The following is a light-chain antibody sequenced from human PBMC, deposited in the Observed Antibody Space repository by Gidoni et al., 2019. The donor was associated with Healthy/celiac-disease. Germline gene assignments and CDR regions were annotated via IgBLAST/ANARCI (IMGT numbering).Light chain of an antibody. Sequence: DIQMTQSPSSLSASLGDRVTITCRASQGISHYLAWYQQKPGKVPKLLIYAASTLQSGVPARFSGSGSGTDFTLTISSLQPEDVATYYCQKYNIAPRTFGQGTKVEIK. J-gene: IGKJ1*01. CDR2: AAS. CDR1: QGISHY. V-gene: IGKV1-27*01. CDR3: QKYNIAPRT.